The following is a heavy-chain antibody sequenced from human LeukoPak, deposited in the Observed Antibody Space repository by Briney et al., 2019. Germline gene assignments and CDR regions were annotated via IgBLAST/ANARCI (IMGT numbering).Heavy chain of an antibody. CDR2: FXDSGSP. CDR3: VRQGANMPTLAHYYAMDV. D-gene: IGHD2-2*01. J-gene: IGHJ6*02. V-gene: IGHV4-39*01. Sequence: YYXGXIRXXXXXXLXGXGSFXDSGSPYYTPSLHSLVTISVDTSKTPFSLRLSSLTAADTAVYYCVRQGANMPTLAHYYAMDVWGQGTTVTVSS. CDR1: YY.